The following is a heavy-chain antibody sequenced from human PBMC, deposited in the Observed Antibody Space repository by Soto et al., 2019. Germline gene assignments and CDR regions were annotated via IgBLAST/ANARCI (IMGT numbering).Heavy chain of an antibody. Sequence: ASVKVSCKASGYTFTGYYMHWVRQAPGQGLEWMGWINPNSGGTNYAQKFQGWVTMTRDTSISTAYMELSRLRSDDTAVYYCARDGAAAMVRGSAFDIWGQGTMVTVSS. CDR3: ARDGAAAMVRGSAFDI. CDR1: GYTFTGYY. V-gene: IGHV1-2*04. CDR2: INPNSGGT. J-gene: IGHJ3*02. D-gene: IGHD3-10*01.